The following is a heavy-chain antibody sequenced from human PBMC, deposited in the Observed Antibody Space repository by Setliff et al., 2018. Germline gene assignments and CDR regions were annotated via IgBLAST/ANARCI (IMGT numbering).Heavy chain of an antibody. J-gene: IGHJ6*03. CDR1: GFTFSGSA. Sequence: PGGSLRLSCVASGFTFSGSAMHWVRQASGKGLEWVGRIRSRPDNYATTYAASVKGRFTSSTDESTNTAYMELSSLRSEDTAMYYCAREKVVVVSATSYHYYMDVWGKGTTVTVSS. D-gene: IGHD2-15*01. CDR2: IRSRPDNYAT. V-gene: IGHV3-73*01. CDR3: AREKVVVVSATSYHYYMDV.